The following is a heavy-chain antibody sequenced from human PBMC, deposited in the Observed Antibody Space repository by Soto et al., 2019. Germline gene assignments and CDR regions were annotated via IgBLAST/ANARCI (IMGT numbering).Heavy chain of an antibody. CDR1: GGSISSAAYY. CDR3: ARELQSRFDP. J-gene: IGHJ5*02. CDR2: IYYSGNT. Sequence: KTSETLSLTCTVSGGSISSAAYYWSWIRQHPGKGLEWIGYIYYSGNTFYNPSLKSRVTISVDTSKNQFSLRLSSVTAADTAVYYCARELQSRFDPWGQGTPVTVSS. V-gene: IGHV4-31*03.